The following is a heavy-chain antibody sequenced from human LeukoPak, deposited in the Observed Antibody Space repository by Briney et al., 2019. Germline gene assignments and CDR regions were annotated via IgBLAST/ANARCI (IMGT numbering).Heavy chain of an antibody. J-gene: IGHJ6*03. CDR3: AKATNVVVPAAIEGYYMDV. CDR2: INPNSGGT. CDR1: GYTFTGYY. V-gene: IGHV1-2*02. Sequence: ASVKVSCKASGYTFTGYYMHWVRQAPGQGLEWMGWINPNSGGTNYAQKFQGRVTMTRDTSISTAYMELSRLRFDDTAVYYCAKATNVVVPAAIEGYYMDVWGKGTTVTVSS. D-gene: IGHD2-2*02.